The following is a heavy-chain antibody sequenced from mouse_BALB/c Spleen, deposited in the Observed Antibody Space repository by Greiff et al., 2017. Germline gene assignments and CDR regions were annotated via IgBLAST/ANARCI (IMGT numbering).Heavy chain of an antibody. Sequence: DVMLVESGGGLVKPGGSLKLSCAASGFTFSDYYMYWVRQTPEKRLEWVATISDGGSYTYYPDSVKGRFTISRDNAKNNLYLQMSSLKSEDTAMYYCARAIYYDYAWFAYWGQGTLVTVSA. CDR2: ISDGGSYT. V-gene: IGHV5-4*02. CDR3: ARAIYYDYAWFAY. D-gene: IGHD2-4*01. J-gene: IGHJ3*01. CDR1: GFTFSDYY.